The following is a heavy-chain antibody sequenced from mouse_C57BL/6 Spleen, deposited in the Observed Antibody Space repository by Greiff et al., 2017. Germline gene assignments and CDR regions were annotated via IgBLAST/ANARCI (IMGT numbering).Heavy chain of an antibody. V-gene: IGHV1-55*01. J-gene: IGHJ4*01. CDR2: IYPGSGST. CDR3: AADWDDAMDY. D-gene: IGHD4-1*01. Sequence: QVQLQQSGAELVKPGASVKMSCKASGYTFTSYWITWVKQRPGQGLEWIGDIYPGSGSTNYNEKFKSKATLTVDTSSSTAYMQLSSLTSEASAVYYCAADWDDAMDYWGQGTSVTVSS. CDR1: GYTFTSYW.